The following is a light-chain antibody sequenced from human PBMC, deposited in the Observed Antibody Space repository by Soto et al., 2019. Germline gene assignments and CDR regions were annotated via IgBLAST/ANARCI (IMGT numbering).Light chain of an antibody. CDR3: SSSTSSSSWV. Sequence: QSALTQPASVSGSPGQSITISCTGTSSDVGGYNYVSWYQQHPGKAPKIMIYEVSNRPSGVSNRFSGSKSGNTASLTNSGLQAEDEADYYCSSSTSSSSWVFGGGTQLTVL. V-gene: IGLV2-14*01. CDR2: EVS. J-gene: IGLJ3*02. CDR1: SSDVGGYNY.